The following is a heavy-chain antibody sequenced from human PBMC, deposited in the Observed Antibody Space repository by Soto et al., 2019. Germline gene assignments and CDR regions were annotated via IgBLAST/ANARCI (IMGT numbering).Heavy chain of an antibody. V-gene: IGHV4-59*13. CDR3: ARGVYDYWSGYYAGSGLDV. CDR1: GDSMSPFY. CDR2: IYYSGNT. J-gene: IGHJ6*02. Sequence: QVPLQESGPELVKPSETLSLTCTVSGDSMSPFYWNWIRQSPGKGLEWIGYIYYSGNTNYNPSLKSRVAISVDTSKNQFYLKLSSVTAADTAVYYCARGVYDYWSGYYAGSGLDVWGQGTTVTVSS. D-gene: IGHD3-3*01.